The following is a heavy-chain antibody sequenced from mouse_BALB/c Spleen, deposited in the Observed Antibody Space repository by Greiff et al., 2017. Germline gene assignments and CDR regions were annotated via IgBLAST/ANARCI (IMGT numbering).Heavy chain of an antibody. CDR3: ATPHYGYDDYYAMDY. V-gene: IGHV3-2*02. D-gene: IGHD2-2*01. J-gene: IGHJ4*01. CDR1: GYSITSDYA. Sequence: ESGPGLVKPSQSLSLTCTVTGYSITSDYAWNWIRQFPGNKLEWMGYISYSGSTSYNPSLKSRISITRDTSKNQFFLQLNSVTTEDTATYYCATPHYGYDDYYAMDYWGQGTSVTVSS. CDR2: ISYSGST.